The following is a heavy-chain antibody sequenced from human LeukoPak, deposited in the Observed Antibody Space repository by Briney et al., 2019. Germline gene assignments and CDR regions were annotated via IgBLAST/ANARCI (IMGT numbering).Heavy chain of an antibody. CDR3: ARGRSSGRYGIFDY. D-gene: IGHD6-19*01. V-gene: IGHV3-7*01. CDR1: GFTFSNYW. J-gene: IGHJ4*02. CDR2: INAGGSKK. Sequence: GGSLRLSCAASGFTFSNYWMSWVRQAPGKGLEWLSRINAGGSKKYYADSVGGRFTVSRDNAKNSLYLQINSLRAEDTAVYYCARGRSSGRYGIFDYWGQGALVAVSS.